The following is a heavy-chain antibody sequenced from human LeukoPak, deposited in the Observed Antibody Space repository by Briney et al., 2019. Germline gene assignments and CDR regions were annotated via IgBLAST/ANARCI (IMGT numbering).Heavy chain of an antibody. J-gene: IGHJ4*02. Sequence: SGGSPRLSCAASGFTSSSYAMSWVRQAPGKGLEWVSAISGSGGSTYYADSVKGRFTISSDNSKNTLYLQMNSLRAEDTAVYYCAKDPYYYDSSGYYRYYFDYWGQGTLVTVSS. D-gene: IGHD3-22*01. CDR1: GFTSSSYA. V-gene: IGHV3-23*01. CDR3: AKDPYYYDSSGYYRYYFDY. CDR2: ISGSGGST.